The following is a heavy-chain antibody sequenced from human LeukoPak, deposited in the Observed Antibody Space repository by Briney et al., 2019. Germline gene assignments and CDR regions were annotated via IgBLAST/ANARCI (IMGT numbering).Heavy chain of an antibody. CDR3: ARDQYFDNSGYYWSDY. D-gene: IGHD3-22*01. Sequence: GGSLRLSCAASGFTVSSNYMSWVRQAPGRGLEWVSVIYRGGDTYYEDSVKGRFTISRDNSKNTLYLQMNSLRAEDTAVYYCARDQYFDNSGYYWSDYWGQGTLVTVSS. CDR2: IYRGGDT. CDR1: GFTVSSNY. J-gene: IGHJ4*02. V-gene: IGHV3-66*01.